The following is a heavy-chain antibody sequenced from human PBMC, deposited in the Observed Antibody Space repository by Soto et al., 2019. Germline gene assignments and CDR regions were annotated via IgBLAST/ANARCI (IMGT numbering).Heavy chain of an antibody. J-gene: IGHJ4*02. Sequence: PGGPLRLSCSASGFTFTPYGMHGVRQAPGKGLEWVAVISYDGSNKYYADSVKGRFTISRDNSKNTLYLQMNSLRAEDTAVYYCAKDIDGKVNRFDILTGYYSWGQGTLVTVSS. D-gene: IGHD3-9*01. V-gene: IGHV3-30*18. CDR1: GFTFTPYG. CDR3: AKDIDGKVNRFDILTGYYS. CDR2: ISYDGSNK.